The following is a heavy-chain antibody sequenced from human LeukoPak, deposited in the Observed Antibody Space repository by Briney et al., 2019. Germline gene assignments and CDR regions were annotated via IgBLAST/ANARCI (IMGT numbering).Heavy chain of an antibody. J-gene: IGHJ4*02. CDR3: ARDLDWVFDF. Sequence: ASVKVSCKASGYTFNTYSFSWVRQAPGQGLEWMGWISTYNGDTKYAQDYQDRVTMTTDASTSTAYMELRSLRSDDTAVYYCARDLDWVFDFGGQGTLVTVSS. D-gene: IGHD3-9*01. V-gene: IGHV1-18*01. CDR2: ISTYNGDT. CDR1: GYTFNTYS.